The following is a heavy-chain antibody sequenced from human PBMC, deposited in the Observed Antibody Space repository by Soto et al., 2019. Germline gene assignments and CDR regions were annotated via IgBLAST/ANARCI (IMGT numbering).Heavy chain of an antibody. J-gene: IGHJ4*02. CDR1: GFTFSSYA. Sequence: EVHLLESGGGLVLPGVSLRLSCAGSGFTFSSYAMSWVRQAPGKGLEWVSAISSVGGSTYYADSVKGRFITSRDNSENTLYLQVNSLRAEDTAIYYCTKDREFTYYDLWSGYYAFDSWGQGTLVTVSS. CDR2: ISSVGGST. D-gene: IGHD3-3*01. V-gene: IGHV3-23*01. CDR3: TKDREFTYYDLWSGYYAFDS.